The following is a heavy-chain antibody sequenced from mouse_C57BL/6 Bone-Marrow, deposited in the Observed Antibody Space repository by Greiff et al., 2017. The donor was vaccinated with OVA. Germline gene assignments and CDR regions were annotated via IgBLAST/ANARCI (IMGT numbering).Heavy chain of an antibody. J-gene: IGHJ4*01. CDR2: ICSGGSYT. Sequence: VESGGDLVKPGGSLKLSCAASGFTFSSYGMSWVRQTPDTRLEWVATICSGGSYTYYPDSVKGRFPISRDNAKNTLYLQMSSLKSEDTAVYYCARRDGYYHYAMDYWGQGTSVTVSS. CDR3: ARRDGYYHYAMDY. CDR1: GFTFSSYG. D-gene: IGHD2-3*01. V-gene: IGHV5-6*02.